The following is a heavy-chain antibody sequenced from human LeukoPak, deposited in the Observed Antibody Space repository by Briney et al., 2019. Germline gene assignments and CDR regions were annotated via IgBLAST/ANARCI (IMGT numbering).Heavy chain of an antibody. D-gene: IGHD6-19*01. J-gene: IGHJ4*02. CDR1: GFTFSSYA. V-gene: IGHV3-23*01. Sequence: GGSLRLSCAASGFTFSSYAMSWVRQAPGKGLEWVSAISGSGAITYYANSVKGRFTISRDNSKNTLYLQMNSLRAEDTAVYYCAKPKYSSGWYRFYFGYWGQGTLVTVSS. CDR2: ISGSGAIT. CDR3: AKPKYSSGWYRFYFGY.